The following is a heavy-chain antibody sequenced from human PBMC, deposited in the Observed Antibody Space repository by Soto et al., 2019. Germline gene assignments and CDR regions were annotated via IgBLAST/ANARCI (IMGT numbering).Heavy chain of an antibody. CDR1: GFTFSSYA. J-gene: IGHJ3*02. CDR2: ISGSGGST. CDR3: ARDLLGEVAWGTFDI. Sequence: GGSLRLSCAASGFTFSSYAMSWVRQAPGKGLEWVSAISGSGGSTYYADSVKGRFTISRDNSKNTLYLQINSLRAEDTAVYYCARDLLGEVAWGTFDIWGQGTMVTVSS. V-gene: IGHV3-23*01. D-gene: IGHD3-10*01.